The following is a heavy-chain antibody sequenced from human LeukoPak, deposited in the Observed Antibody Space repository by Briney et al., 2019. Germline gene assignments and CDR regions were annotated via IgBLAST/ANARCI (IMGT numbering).Heavy chain of an antibody. CDR3: AGGSGDYSPDY. V-gene: IGHV3-33*05. CDR2: ISYDGSNK. D-gene: IGHD4-17*01. CDR1: GFTFTSYA. J-gene: IGHJ4*02. Sequence: GGSLRLSCAASGFTFTSYAMHWVRQAPGKGLEWVALISYDGSNKYYADSVRGRFTISRDNSKNTLYLQMNSLRAEDTALYYCAGGSGDYSPDYWGQGTLVTVSS.